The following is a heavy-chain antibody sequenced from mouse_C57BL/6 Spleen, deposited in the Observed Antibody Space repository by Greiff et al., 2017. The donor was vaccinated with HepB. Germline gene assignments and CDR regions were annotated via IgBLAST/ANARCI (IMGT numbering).Heavy chain of an antibody. CDR3: AGNSIYDGYYEYFDV. CDR2: IWSGGST. CDR1: GFSLTSYC. V-gene: IGHV2-2*01. D-gene: IGHD2-3*01. Sequence: QVQLKESGPGLVQPSQRLSITCTVSGFSLTSYCVHWVRQSPGKGLEWLGVIWSGGSTDYNAAFISRLSISKDNSKSQVFFKMNSLQADDTAIYYCAGNSIYDGYYEYFDVWGTGTTVTVSS. J-gene: IGHJ1*03.